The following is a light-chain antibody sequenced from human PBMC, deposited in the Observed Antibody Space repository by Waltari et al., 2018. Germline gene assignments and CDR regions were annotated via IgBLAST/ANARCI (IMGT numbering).Light chain of an antibody. Sequence: QSVLTQPPSVSGAPGQTVTISCTGSSCNIGADHDVHWYQQLPGTAPKLLIYATNNRPSGVPARFSGSKSGTSASLAITGLQPEDEATYFCQSYDSSLRIFGGGTKLTVL. CDR2: ATN. CDR3: QSYDSSLRI. CDR1: SCNIGADHD. V-gene: IGLV1-40*01. J-gene: IGLJ2*01.